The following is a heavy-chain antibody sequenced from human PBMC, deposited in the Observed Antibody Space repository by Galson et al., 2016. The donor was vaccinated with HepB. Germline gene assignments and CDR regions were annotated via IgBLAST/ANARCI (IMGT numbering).Heavy chain of an antibody. D-gene: IGHD2-15*01. V-gene: IGHV3-23*01. CDR2: ISGSATST. Sequence: SLRLSCAASGFTFSSHAMSWVRQAPGKGLEWVSVISGSATSTYYADSVKGRFTILRDDSKNTLFLHMNSLRAEDTAVYYCAARTAVSPIAPYDFWGQGALLTVSS. J-gene: IGHJ4*02. CDR1: GFTFSSHA. CDR3: AARTAVSPIAPYDF.